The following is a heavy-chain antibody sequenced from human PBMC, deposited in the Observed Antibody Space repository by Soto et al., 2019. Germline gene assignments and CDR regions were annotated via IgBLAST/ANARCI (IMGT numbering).Heavy chain of an antibody. Sequence: EVQLLESGGGLVQPGGSLSLSCAASGFTFSSYTMSWVRQAPGKGLEWVSAISGSGGSTYYADSVKGRFTISRDNSKNTLYLQMNSLRAEDTAVYYCAPPPAGPFDIWGQGTMVTVSS. CDR2: ISGSGGST. CDR1: GFTFSSYT. V-gene: IGHV3-23*01. J-gene: IGHJ3*02. CDR3: APPPAGPFDI.